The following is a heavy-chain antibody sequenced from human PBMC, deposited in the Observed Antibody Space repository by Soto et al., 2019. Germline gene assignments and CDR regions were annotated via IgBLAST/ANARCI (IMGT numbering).Heavy chain of an antibody. D-gene: IGHD2-15*01. CDR3: ARQQVVFQSFIDL. CDR2: IYNSGST. CDR1: GGSIGRYY. Sequence: QVQLQESGPRLVKPSETLSLTCTVSGGSIGRYYWSWIRQPPGKGLEWLGYIYNSGSTNYNPSLKSRVTISVETSRNQFSMNLTSVTAADTAVYYCARQQVVFQSFIDLWGQGTLVTDSS. J-gene: IGHJ1*01. V-gene: IGHV4-59*08.